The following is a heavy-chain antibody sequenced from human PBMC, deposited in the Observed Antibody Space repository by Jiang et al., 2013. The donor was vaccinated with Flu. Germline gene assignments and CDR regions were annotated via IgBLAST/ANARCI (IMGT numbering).Heavy chain of an antibody. CDR3: ARHGGRLSLYLDY. V-gene: IGHV4-59*08. CDR2: IYSSGST. D-gene: IGHD3-16*01. J-gene: IGHJ4*02. Sequence: LTCTVSGGSISSYYWGWIRQPPGKGLEWIGYIYSSGSTNYNPSLKSRVTISVDTSKNQFSLKLSSVTAADTAVYYCARHGGRLSLYLDYWGQGTLVTVSS. CDR1: GGSISSYY.